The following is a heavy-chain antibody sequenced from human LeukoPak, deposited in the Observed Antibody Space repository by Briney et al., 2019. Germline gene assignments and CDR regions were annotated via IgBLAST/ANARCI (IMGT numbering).Heavy chain of an antibody. CDR1: GFPSSRYV. V-gene: IGHV3-33*06. CDR2: GWFDGSNN. CDR3: AKGDSSALDDAFDI. J-gene: IGHJ3*02. Sequence: LGGPRPLSCAASGFPSSRYVIPWARPSPGKGRDWVAVGWFDGSNNYYAGCEKGRFTITRDNSKNALYLQMNSLRAVDTAVYFCAKGDSSALDDAFDIWCRGTLVTVSA. D-gene: IGHD6-6*01.